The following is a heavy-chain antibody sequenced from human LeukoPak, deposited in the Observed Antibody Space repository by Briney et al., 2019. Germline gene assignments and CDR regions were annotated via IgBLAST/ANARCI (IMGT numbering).Heavy chain of an antibody. CDR1: GFTVSYNY. V-gene: IGHV3-53*01. Sequence: PGGSLRLSCAASGFTVSYNYMSWVRQAPGKGLEWVSVIYSGGSTYYADSVKGRFTISRDNSKNTLYLQMNGLRAEDTAVYYCASGSSSWYYFENWGQGTLVTVSS. D-gene: IGHD6-13*01. J-gene: IGHJ4*02. CDR2: IYSGGST. CDR3: ASGSSSWYYFEN.